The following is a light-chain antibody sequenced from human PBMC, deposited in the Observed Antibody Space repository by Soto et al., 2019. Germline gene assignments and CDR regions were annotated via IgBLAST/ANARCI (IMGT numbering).Light chain of an antibody. CDR2: EVS. J-gene: IGLJ2*01. Sequence: QSALTQPASVSGSPGQSITISCTGTISDVGGYNYVSWYQHHPGKAPELMIYEVSNRPSGVSNRFSGSKFGNTASLTISGLQAEDEADYYCSSYTSSSTLIFGGGTKLTVL. CDR3: SSYTSSSTLI. V-gene: IGLV2-14*01. CDR1: ISDVGGYNY.